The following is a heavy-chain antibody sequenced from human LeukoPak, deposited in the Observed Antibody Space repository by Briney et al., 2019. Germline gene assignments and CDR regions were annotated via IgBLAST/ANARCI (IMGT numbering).Heavy chain of an antibody. D-gene: IGHD5-18*01. J-gene: IGHJ6*03. CDR2: IYYSGST. Sequence: SETLSLTCTVSGGSISSSSYYWGWIRQPPGKGLERIGSIYYSGSTYYNPSLKSRVTISVDTSKNQFSLKLSSVTAADTAVYYCARRVDTAMVPFIPYYYYYYMDVWGKGTTVTVSS. V-gene: IGHV4-39*01. CDR3: ARRVDTAMVPFIPYYYYYYMDV. CDR1: GGSISSSSYY.